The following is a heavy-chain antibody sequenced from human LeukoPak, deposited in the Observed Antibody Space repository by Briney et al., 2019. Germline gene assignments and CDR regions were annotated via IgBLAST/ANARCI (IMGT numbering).Heavy chain of an antibody. Sequence: SETLSLTCTVSGGSISSYYWSWIRQPAGKGLEWIGRIYTSGSTNYNPSLKSRVTMSVDTSKNQFSLKLSSVTAADTAVYYCARDIGMDYDFLKYYYGMDVWGQGTTVTVSS. V-gene: IGHV4-4*07. CDR1: GGSISSYY. CDR2: IYTSGST. CDR3: ARDIGMDYDFLKYYYGMDV. D-gene: IGHD3-9*01. J-gene: IGHJ6*02.